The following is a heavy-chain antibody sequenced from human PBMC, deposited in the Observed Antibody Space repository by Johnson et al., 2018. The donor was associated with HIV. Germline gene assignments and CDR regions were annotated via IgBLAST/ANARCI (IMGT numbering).Heavy chain of an antibody. V-gene: IGHV3-30*04. CDR3: AKDLGQRVGAPAYYALYI. D-gene: IGHD1-26*01. Sequence: QVHLVESGGGVVQPGRSLRLSCAASGFTFSSYAMHWVRQAPGKGLEWVAVISYDGSNKYYADSVEGRFTISRDNSKNRLYLQMNSLRDEDTAVYYCAKDLGQRVGAPAYYALYIWGQGTVVTVSS. J-gene: IGHJ3*02. CDR2: ISYDGSNK. CDR1: GFTFSSYA.